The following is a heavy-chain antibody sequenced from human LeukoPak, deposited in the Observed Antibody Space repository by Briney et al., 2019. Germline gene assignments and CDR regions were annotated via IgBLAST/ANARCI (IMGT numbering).Heavy chain of an antibody. CDR3: AKDRAPFTNAWYAFVY. D-gene: IGHD6-13*01. CDR1: GFSFTSYA. V-gene: IGHV3-23*01. J-gene: IGHJ4*02. Sequence: GGSLRLSCAPSGFSFTSYAMSWVPQAPGKGLEGVSGITGSGVTKYYAASLKGRFTISRDSSKNTLFLQMNALRAEDTPVYTCAKDRAPFTNAWYAFVYWGRGILVTVSS. CDR2: ITGSGVTK.